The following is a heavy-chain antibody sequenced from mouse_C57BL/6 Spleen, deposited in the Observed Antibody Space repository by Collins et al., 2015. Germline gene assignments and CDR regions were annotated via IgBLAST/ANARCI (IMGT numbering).Heavy chain of an antibody. D-gene: IGHD2-2*01. CDR2: IDPSDSYT. CDR3: ARLPGYDAFYY. Sequence: QVQLQQPGSELVMPGASVKLSCKASGYTFTSYWMHWVKQRPGQGLEWIGEIDPSDSYTNYNQKFKGKSTLTVDKSSSTAYMQLSSLTSEDSAVYYCARLPGYDAFYYWGQGTTLTVSS. V-gene: IGHV1-69*01. CDR1: GYTFTSYW. J-gene: IGHJ2*01.